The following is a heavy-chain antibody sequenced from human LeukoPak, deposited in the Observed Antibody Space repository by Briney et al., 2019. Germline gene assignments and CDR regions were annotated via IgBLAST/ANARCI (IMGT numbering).Heavy chain of an antibody. CDR3: AREGTMVRGAFDY. Sequence: ASVKVSCKASGYTFTSYAMHWFRQAPGQRLEWVGWINAGNGNTKYSQKFQGRVTITRDTSASTAYMDLSSLRSEDTAVYYCAREGTMVRGAFDYWGQGTLVTVSS. CDR2: INAGNGNT. D-gene: IGHD3-10*01. CDR1: GYTFTSYA. J-gene: IGHJ4*02. V-gene: IGHV1-3*01.